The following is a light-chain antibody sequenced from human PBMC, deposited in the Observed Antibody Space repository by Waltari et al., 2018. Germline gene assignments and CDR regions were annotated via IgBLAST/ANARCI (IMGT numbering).Light chain of an antibody. V-gene: IGLV2-14*01. J-gene: IGLJ2*01. CDR1: SSDGGGYNY. Sequence: QSALTQPASVSGSPGQSITISCTGTSSDGGGYNYASWYQQHPGKAPKLIIYEVSNRPSGVSNRFSGSKSGNTASLTISGLQAEDEADYYCSSFTSSSTVVFGGGTKLTVL. CDR2: EVS. CDR3: SSFTSSSTVV.